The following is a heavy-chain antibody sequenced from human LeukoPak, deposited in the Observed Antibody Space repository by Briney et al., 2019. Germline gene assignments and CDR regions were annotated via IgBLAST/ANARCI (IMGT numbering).Heavy chain of an antibody. J-gene: IGHJ3*02. D-gene: IGHD3-22*01. Sequence: PGRSLRLSCAASGFTFSSYGMHWVRQAPGKGLEWVAVIWYDGSNKYYADSVKGRFTISRDNSKNTLYLQMNSLRAEDTAVYYCARSYYYDSSDYSGDAFDIWGQGTMVTVSS. CDR2: IWYDGSNK. V-gene: IGHV3-33*01. CDR1: GFTFSSYG. CDR3: ARSYYYDSSDYSGDAFDI.